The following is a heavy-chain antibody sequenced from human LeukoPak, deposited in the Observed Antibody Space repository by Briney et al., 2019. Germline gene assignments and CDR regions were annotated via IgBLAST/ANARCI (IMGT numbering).Heavy chain of an antibody. D-gene: IGHD7-27*01. CDR1: GGSMRAYY. Sequence: SETLSLTCTVSGGSMRAYYWSWMRQPPGKGLEWIGYIYYDGTTNYNPSLKSRVTISLDTSKNQFSLNLSSVTAADTAVYYCARGPWGWFDPWGQGTLVTVSS. J-gene: IGHJ5*02. CDR3: ARGPWGWFDP. CDR2: IYYDGTT. V-gene: IGHV4-59*01.